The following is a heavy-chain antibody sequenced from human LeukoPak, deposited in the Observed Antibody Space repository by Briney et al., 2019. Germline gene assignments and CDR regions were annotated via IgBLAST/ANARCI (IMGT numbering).Heavy chain of an antibody. Sequence: GGSLRLSCAASGFTFSSYWMSWVRQAPGKGLEWVANIKQDGSEKYYVDSVKGRFTISRDNAKNSLYLQMNSLRAEDTAVYYCARGGGGYSYGSFDYWGQGTLVTVSS. D-gene: IGHD5-18*01. CDR1: GFTFSSYW. J-gene: IGHJ4*02. V-gene: IGHV3-7*01. CDR3: ARGGGGYSYGSFDY. CDR2: IKQDGSEK.